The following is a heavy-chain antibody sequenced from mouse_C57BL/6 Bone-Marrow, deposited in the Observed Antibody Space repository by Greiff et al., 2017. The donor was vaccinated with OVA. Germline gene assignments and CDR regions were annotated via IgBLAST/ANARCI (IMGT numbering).Heavy chain of an antibody. CDR2: IYPGDGDT. Sequence: VQLVESGPELVKPGASVKISCKASGYAFSSSWMNWVKQRPGKGLEWIGRIYPGDGDTNYNGKFKGKATLTADKSSSTAYMQLSSLTSEDSAVYFCARSDYGIAYWGQGTLVTVSA. CDR3: ARSDYGIAY. D-gene: IGHD2-1*01. CDR1: GYAFSSSW. V-gene: IGHV1-82*01. J-gene: IGHJ3*01.